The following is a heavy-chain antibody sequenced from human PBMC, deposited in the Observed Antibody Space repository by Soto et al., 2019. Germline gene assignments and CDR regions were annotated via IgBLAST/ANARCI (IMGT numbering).Heavy chain of an antibody. D-gene: IGHD3-10*01. CDR3: ERGPGSPLWFGESYMDV. CDR1: GYTFTSYD. V-gene: IGHV1-8*01. Sequence: ASVKVSCKASGYTFTSYDINWVRQATGQGLEGMGWMNPNSGNTGYAQKFQGRVTMTRNTSISTAYMELSSLRSEDTAVYYCERGPGSPLWFGESYMDVWGKGTTVTVSS. CDR2: MNPNSGNT. J-gene: IGHJ6*03.